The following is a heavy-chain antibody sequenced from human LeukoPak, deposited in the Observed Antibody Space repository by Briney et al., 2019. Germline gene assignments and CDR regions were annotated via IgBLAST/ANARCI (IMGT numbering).Heavy chain of an antibody. V-gene: IGHV1-18*01. CDR3: AHNDYGDYDHFQH. CDR2: ITAYNGNT. J-gene: IGHJ1*01. CDR1: GYTFTSYG. D-gene: IGHD4-17*01. Sequence: ASVKVSCKASGYTFTSYGINWVRQAPGQGLEWMGWITAYNGNTNYAQKLQGRVTMTTDTSTSTAYMELRSLRSDDTAVYYCAHNDYGDYDHFQHWGQGTLVTVSS.